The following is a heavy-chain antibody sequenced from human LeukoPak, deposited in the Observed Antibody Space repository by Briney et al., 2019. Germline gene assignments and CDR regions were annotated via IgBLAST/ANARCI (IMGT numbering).Heavy chain of an antibody. J-gene: IGHJ4*02. Sequence: GGSLRLSCAASGFTFSNAWMNWVRQAPGKGLEWVGRIKSNADGGTRDYAAPVKGRFTISRDDSKNTLYLQMNSLKTEDTAVYYCTTYGSGNAYYWGQGTLVTVSS. CDR1: GFTFSNAW. D-gene: IGHD3-10*01. V-gene: IGHV3-15*01. CDR3: TTYGSGNAYY. CDR2: IKSNADGGTR.